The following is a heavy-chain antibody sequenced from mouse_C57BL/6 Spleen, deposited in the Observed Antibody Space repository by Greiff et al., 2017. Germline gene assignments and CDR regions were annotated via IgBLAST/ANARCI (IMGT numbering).Heavy chain of an antibody. CDR3: ARTYYCNYDFDY. CDR1: GYTFTSYW. D-gene: IGHD2-10*01. J-gene: IGHJ2*01. Sequence: QVQLQQPGAELVRPGSSVKLSCKASGYTFTSYWMDWVKQRPGQGLEWIGNIYPSDSETHYNQKFKDKATLTADKSSSTAYLQLSSLTSEDSAVYYYARTYYCNYDFDYWGQGATLTVSS. CDR2: IYPSDSET. V-gene: IGHV1-61*01.